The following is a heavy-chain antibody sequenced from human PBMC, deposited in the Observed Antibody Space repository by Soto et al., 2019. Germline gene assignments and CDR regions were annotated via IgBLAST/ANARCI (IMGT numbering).Heavy chain of an antibody. CDR3: AKYCSSDVCFDY. J-gene: IGHJ4*02. CDR2: ISGSGDTK. D-gene: IGHD2-8*01. V-gene: IGHV3-48*02. CDR1: GFTFRSSS. Sequence: GGSLGRSCSSSGFTFRSSSMNWVRQAPGKGLEWVSFISGSGDTKYYADSVKGRFTISRDNAKNSLYLQMSSLRDEDTAVYYCAKYCSSDVCFDYWGQGTLVTVSS.